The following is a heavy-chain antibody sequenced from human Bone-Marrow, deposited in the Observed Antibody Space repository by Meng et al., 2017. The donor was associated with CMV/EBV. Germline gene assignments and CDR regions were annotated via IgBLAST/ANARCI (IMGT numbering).Heavy chain of an antibody. CDR3: ARVVGATTALDY. D-gene: IGHD1-26*01. V-gene: IGHV4-59*12. J-gene: IGHJ4*02. CDR2: IYYSGST. CDR1: GGSISSYY. Sequence: SETLSLTCTVSGGSISSYYWSWIRQPPGKGLEWIGYIYYSGSTNYNPSLKSRVTISVDTSKNQFSLKLSSVTAADTAVYYCARVVGATTALDYWGQGTLVTVSS.